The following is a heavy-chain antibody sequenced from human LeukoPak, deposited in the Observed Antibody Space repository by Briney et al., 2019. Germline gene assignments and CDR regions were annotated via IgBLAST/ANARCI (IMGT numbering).Heavy chain of an antibody. CDR2: ISSSSSYI. CDR3: ARDNFEATYFDY. D-gene: IGHD5-12*01. J-gene: IGHJ4*02. CDR1: RFTFSSYS. Sequence: PGRSLRLSCAASRFTFSSYSMNWVRQAPGKGLEWVSSISSSSSYIYYADSVKGRFTISRDNAKNSLYLQMNSLRAEDTAVYYCARDNFEATYFDYWGQGTLVTVSS. V-gene: IGHV3-21*01.